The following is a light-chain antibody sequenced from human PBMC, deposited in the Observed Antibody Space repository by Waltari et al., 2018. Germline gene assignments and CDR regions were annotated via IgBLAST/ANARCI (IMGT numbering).Light chain of an antibody. Sequence: QSALTQPRSVSGYPGQSVTISCNGTSSDVGANNFVSWYQHHPDKAPKLIIYDINKRPSGVPDRFSGSKSGNTASLTISGLQAEDEADYYCCSCVGRNIYWVFGGGTKLTVL. J-gene: IGLJ3*02. V-gene: IGLV2-11*01. CDR3: CSCVGRNIYWV. CDR2: DIN. CDR1: SSDVGANNF.